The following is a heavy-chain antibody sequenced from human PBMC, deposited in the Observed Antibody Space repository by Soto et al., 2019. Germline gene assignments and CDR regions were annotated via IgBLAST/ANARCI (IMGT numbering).Heavy chain of an antibody. V-gene: IGHV4-30-4*08. J-gene: IGHJ6*02. Sequence: QVQLQESGPGLVKPSQTLSLTCTVSGDSISSGDSYWSWIRQAPGKGLEWLGYIYYIGSPYHNPSLKSRLSISVDPSNNQFSLELRSATAADTAVYYCARDRMVRGVQPLDVWGQGTTVIVSS. CDR2: IYYIGSP. CDR3: ARDRMVRGVQPLDV. D-gene: IGHD3-10*01. CDR1: GDSISSGDSY.